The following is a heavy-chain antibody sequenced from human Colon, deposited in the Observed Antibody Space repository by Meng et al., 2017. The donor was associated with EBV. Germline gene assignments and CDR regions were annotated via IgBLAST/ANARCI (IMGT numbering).Heavy chain of an antibody. CDR2: IYHSGST. CDR1: GVSVTNGGYS. D-gene: IGHD7-27*01. J-gene: IGHJ4*02. V-gene: IGHV4-30-2*01. CDR3: ARDTSTWGNKGLDH. Sequence: QLQLQESGSGLVKPSQTLSLTCGVSGVSVTNGGYSWSWIRQPPGKGLEWIGYIYHSGSTKYNPSLKSRVTISVDTSKNQFSLKLSSVTAADTAVYYCARDTSTWGNKGLDHWGQGILVTVSS.